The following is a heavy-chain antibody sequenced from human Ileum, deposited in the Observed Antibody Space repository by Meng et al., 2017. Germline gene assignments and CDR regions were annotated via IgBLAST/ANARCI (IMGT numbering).Heavy chain of an antibody. CDR3: ARHGGYYQDF. CDR1: GASMSVVSY. D-gene: IGHD4-23*01. Sequence: QVQLQESGPGLVKASETLSLTCSVSGASMSVVSYWSWVRQSTGKGLEWIGQIDHLGIAYYKPSLKSRVTMSIDQSKSQFSLRLTSVSAADTAVYYCARHGGYYQDFWGQGTLVTVSS. CDR2: IDHLGIA. V-gene: IGHV4-4*02. J-gene: IGHJ4*02.